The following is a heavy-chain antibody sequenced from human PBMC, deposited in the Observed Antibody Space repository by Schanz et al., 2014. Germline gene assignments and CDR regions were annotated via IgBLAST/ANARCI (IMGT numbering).Heavy chain of an antibody. CDR2: ISYSGST. J-gene: IGHJ6*02. V-gene: IGHV4-31*03. CDR1: GASISSGGYY. CDR3: ARHGGIPYYPMDV. D-gene: IGHD3-16*01. Sequence: QVQLQESGPGLVKPSQTLSLTCTVSGASISSGGYYWDWIRLLPGKGLEWIGYISYSGSTSSNPSLKSRLTMSVDTSKNQFSLRLSSVTAADTAVYYCARHGGIPYYPMDVWGQGTTVTVSS.